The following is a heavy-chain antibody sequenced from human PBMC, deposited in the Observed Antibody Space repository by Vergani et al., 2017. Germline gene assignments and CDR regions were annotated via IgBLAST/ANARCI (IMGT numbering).Heavy chain of an antibody. CDR1: GFTFSDYY. V-gene: IGHV3-11*01. Sequence: QVQLVESGGGLVKPGGSLRLSCAASGFTFSDYYMSWIRQAPGKGLEWVSYISSSCSTKYYADSVKGRFTISRDNVKKSLYLQMNSLRAEDTAVYYCAREGILGRVHSFDYWGQGSLVTVSS. CDR2: ISSSCSTK. D-gene: IGHD1-1*01. J-gene: IGHJ4*02. CDR3: AREGILGRVHSFDY.